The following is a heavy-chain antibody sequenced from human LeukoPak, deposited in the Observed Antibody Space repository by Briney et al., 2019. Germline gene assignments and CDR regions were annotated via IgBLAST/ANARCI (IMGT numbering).Heavy chain of an antibody. CDR3: ARDRSGSSSVDDAFDI. J-gene: IGHJ3*02. D-gene: IGHD1-26*01. CDR2: INVITGYI. Sequence: GGSLRLSCAASGFAFSDYSMNWVRQAPGKGLEWVAYINVITGYIYYADSLKGRFTISRDNAKKSLFLEMNSLRVEDTAVYYCARDRSGSSSVDDAFDIWGQGIMVTVSS. CDR1: GFAFSDYS. V-gene: IGHV3-21*01.